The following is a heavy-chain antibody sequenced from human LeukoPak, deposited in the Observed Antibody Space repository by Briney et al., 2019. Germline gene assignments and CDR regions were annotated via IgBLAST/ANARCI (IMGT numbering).Heavy chain of an antibody. CDR1: GFTFSSYA. CDR3: ARDSHTAMVTGTDY. V-gene: IGHV3-30-3*01. J-gene: IGHJ4*02. Sequence: PGGSLRLSCAASGFTFSSYAMHWVRQAPGKGLEWVAVISYDGSNKYYADSVKGRFTISRDNSKNTLYLQMNSLRAEDTAVYYCARDSHTAMVTGTDYWGQGTLVTVSS. D-gene: IGHD5-18*01. CDR2: ISYDGSNK.